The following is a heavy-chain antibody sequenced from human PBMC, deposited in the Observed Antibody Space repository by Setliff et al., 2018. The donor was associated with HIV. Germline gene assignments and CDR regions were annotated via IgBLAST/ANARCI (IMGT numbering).Heavy chain of an antibody. CDR3: ARGRGPSRFDY. V-gene: IGHV1-46*01. Sequence: ASVKVSCKASGYTFTSYGISWVRQAPGQGLEWIGIINPNSGSTSYAQNFQGRVTMTRDTSTSTVYMELSGLRSEDTAIYYCARGRGPSRFDYWGQGTLVTVSS. CDR2: INPNSGST. J-gene: IGHJ4*01. CDR1: GYTFTSYG.